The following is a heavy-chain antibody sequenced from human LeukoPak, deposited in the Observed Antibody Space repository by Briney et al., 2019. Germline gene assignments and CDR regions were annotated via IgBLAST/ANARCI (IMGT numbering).Heavy chain of an antibody. Sequence: GGSLRLSCAASGFTFSSYAMSWVRQAPGKGLEWVSAISGSGGSTYYADSVKGRFTISRDNSKNTPYLQMNSLRAEDTAVYYCAKPLSYITDFDYWGQGTLVTVSS. D-gene: IGHD3-10*01. J-gene: IGHJ4*02. CDR2: ISGSGGST. CDR3: AKPLSYITDFDY. V-gene: IGHV3-23*01. CDR1: GFTFSSYA.